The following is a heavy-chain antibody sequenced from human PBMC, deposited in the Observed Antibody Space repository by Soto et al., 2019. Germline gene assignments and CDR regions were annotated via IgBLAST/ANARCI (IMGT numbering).Heavy chain of an antibody. CDR1: GLTVSDKY. J-gene: IGHJ4*02. CDR2: IYRGGDT. CDR3: ASCHWNGPNDY. D-gene: IGHD1-1*01. V-gene: IGHV3-66*01. Sequence: EVQLEESGGGLVQPGGSLRLSCAASGLTVSDKYIRWVRHAPGKGLEWVSVIYRGGDTYYADSVKGRFTISRDNSKNTVYLQMNSLRDEDTAVYYCASCHWNGPNDYWGQGTLVTVSS.